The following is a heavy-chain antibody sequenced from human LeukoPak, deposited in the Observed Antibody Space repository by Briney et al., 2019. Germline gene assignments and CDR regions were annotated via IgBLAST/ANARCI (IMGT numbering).Heavy chain of an antibody. V-gene: IGHV3-48*03. CDR2: ISSSGSTI. CDR1: GFTFSSYE. CDR3: GGIAAAGVNY. J-gene: IGHJ4*02. Sequence: PGGSLRHSCAASGFTFSSYEMNWVRQAPGKGLEWVSYISSSGSTIYYADSVKGRFTISRDNAKNSLYLQMNSLRAEDTAVYYCGGIAAAGVNYWGQGTLVTVSP. D-gene: IGHD6-13*01.